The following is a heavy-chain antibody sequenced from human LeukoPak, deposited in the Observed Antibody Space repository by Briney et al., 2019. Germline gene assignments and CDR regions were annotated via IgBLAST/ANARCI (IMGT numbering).Heavy chain of an antibody. CDR1: GYTFTDYY. Sequence: ASVKVSCKASGYTFTDYYMHWVRQAPGQGLEWMGWINPNSGGTNYAQKFQGRVTMTRDTSISTAYMELSRLRSDDTAVYYCARASYYYDSSGYPGYYFDYWGQGTLVSVSS. CDR3: ARASYYYDSSGYPGYYFDY. J-gene: IGHJ4*02. D-gene: IGHD3-22*01. V-gene: IGHV1-2*02. CDR2: INPNSGGT.